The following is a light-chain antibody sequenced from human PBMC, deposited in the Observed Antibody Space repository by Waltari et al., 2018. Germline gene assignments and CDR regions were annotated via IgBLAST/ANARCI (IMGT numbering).Light chain of an antibody. CDR1: QGVSTY. Sequence: AIRMTQSPASLSASTGDRVTISSRAGQGVSTYLAWYQQKPGKAPSLLIYASSTLESGVPSKFSGSGSGTDFTLTISCLQSEDFATYYCQQYHTYPWTFGQGTKVEI. V-gene: IGKV1-8*01. J-gene: IGKJ1*01. CDR3: QQYHTYPWT. CDR2: ASS.